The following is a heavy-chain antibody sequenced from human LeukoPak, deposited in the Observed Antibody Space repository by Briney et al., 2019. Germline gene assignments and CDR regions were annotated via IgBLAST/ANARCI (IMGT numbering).Heavy chain of an antibody. Sequence: GXLRLSCAASGFTFSSYSMNWVRQAPGKGLEWVSSISSSSSYIYYADSVKGGFTISRDNAKNSLYLQMNSLRAEDTAVYYSARDPGWDFWSGYKSGVSDWFDPWGQGTLVTVSS. D-gene: IGHD3-3*01. V-gene: IGHV3-21*01. CDR1: GFTFSSYS. J-gene: IGHJ5*02. CDR3: ARDPGWDFWSGYKSGVSDWFDP. CDR2: ISSSSSYI.